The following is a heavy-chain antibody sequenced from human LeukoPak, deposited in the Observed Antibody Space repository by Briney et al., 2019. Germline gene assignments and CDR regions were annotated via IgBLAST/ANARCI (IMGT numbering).Heavy chain of an antibody. CDR3: ARDYYDSSGYYYFDY. J-gene: IGHJ4*02. D-gene: IGHD3-22*01. CDR2: IYYSGST. V-gene: IGHV4-61*01. CDR1: GGSVSSGSYY. Sequence: SETLSLTCTVSGGSVSSGSYYWSWIRQPPGKGLEWIGYIYYSGSTNYNPSLKSRVTISVDTSKNQFSLKLSSVTAADTAVYYCARDYYDSSGYYYFDYWGQGTLVTVSS.